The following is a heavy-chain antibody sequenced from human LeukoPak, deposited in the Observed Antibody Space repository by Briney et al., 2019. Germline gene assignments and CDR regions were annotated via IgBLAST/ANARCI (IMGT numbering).Heavy chain of an antibody. Sequence: PSETLSLTCAVYGGSFSGYYWSWIRQPPGKGLEWIGEINHSGSTNYNPSLKSRVTISVDTSKNQFSLKLSSVTAADTAVYYCASTYYDFWSGYPSNGMDVWGQGTTVTVSS. V-gene: IGHV4-34*01. CDR1: GGSFSGYY. CDR2: INHSGST. J-gene: IGHJ6*02. CDR3: ASTYYDFWSGYPSNGMDV. D-gene: IGHD3-3*01.